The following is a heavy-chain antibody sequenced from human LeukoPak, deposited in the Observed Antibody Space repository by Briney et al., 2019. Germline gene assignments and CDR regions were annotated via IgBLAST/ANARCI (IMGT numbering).Heavy chain of an antibody. Sequence: PSETLSLTCTVSGASITSYFWGWIRQPPGKGLECLGYIFYSGSTNYNPSLKSRVTISVDTSKRHFSLKLTSVTAADTAIYYCAGGGVLGQSAFDIWGQGTMVTVSS. CDR1: GASITSYF. CDR3: AGGGVLGQSAFDI. D-gene: IGHD3-10*01. V-gene: IGHV4-59*01. J-gene: IGHJ3*02. CDR2: IFYSGST.